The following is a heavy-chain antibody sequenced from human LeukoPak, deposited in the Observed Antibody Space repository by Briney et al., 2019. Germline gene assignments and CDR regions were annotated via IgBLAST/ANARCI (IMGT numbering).Heavy chain of an antibody. J-gene: IGHJ4*02. CDR2: IKSKTDGGTA. Sequence: GGSLRLSCAASGFTFKNAWMSWVRQAPGKGLEWVALIKSKTDGGTADYAAPVKGRFTISRDDSKNTLYLEMNSLRAEDTAVYYCAKQGGGSCYSALDYWGQGTLVTVSS. CDR3: AKQGGGSCYSALDY. D-gene: IGHD2-15*01. V-gene: IGHV3-15*01. CDR1: GFTFKNAW.